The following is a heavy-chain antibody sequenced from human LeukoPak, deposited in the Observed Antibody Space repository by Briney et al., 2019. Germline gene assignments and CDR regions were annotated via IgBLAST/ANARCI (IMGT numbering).Heavy chain of an antibody. CDR2: IWYDGSNK. D-gene: IGHD2-2*01. CDR1: GFILSSYG. J-gene: IGHJ5*02. V-gene: IGHV3-33*01. CDR3: ARRYCSSTSCYFSNWFNP. Sequence: GGSLRLSCAASGFILSSYGMHWVRQAPGKGLEWVAVIWYDGSNKYYADSVKGRFTISRDNSKNTLYLQMNSLRAEDTAVYYCARRYCSSTSCYFSNWFNPWGQGTLVTVSS.